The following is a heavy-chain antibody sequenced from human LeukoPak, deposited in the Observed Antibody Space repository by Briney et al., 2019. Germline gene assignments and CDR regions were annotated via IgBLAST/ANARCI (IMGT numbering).Heavy chain of an antibody. Sequence: GASVKVSCKASGYTFTSYGISWVRQAPGQGLEWMGWISAYNGNTNYAQKLQGRVTMTTDTSTSTAYMELRSLRSDDTAVYYCATCYCSRTSCFPYYFDYWGQGTLVTVSS. CDR1: GYTFTSYG. J-gene: IGHJ4*02. CDR2: ISAYNGNT. V-gene: IGHV1-18*01. CDR3: ATCYCSRTSCFPYYFDY. D-gene: IGHD2-2*01.